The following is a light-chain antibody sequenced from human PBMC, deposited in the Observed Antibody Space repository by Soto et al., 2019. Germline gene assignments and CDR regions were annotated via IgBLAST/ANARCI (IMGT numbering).Light chain of an antibody. CDR1: HSVSSSY. J-gene: IGKJ5*01. V-gene: IGKV3-20*01. CDR3: QQYGSLIT. CDR2: GAS. Sequence: EIVLTQSPGTLSLSPGERATLSCRASHSVSSSYLAWYQQKPGQAPRLLIYGASSRATGIPDRFSGSGSGTDFTLTISRLEPEDFAVYYCQQYGSLITFGQGTRLEIK.